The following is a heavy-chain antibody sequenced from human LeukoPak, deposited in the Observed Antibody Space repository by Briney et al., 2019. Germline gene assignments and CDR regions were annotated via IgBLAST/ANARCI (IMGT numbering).Heavy chain of an antibody. J-gene: IGHJ1*01. CDR1: GFTFSSYA. Sequence: GGSLRLSCAASGFTFSSYAMSWVRQAPGKGLEWVSAISGSGGSTYYADSVKGRFTISRDNSKNTLYLQMNSLRAEDTAVYYCAKDRVIAARNAEYFHHWGQGTLVTVSS. D-gene: IGHD6-6*01. CDR2: ISGSGGST. CDR3: AKDRVIAARNAEYFHH. V-gene: IGHV3-23*01.